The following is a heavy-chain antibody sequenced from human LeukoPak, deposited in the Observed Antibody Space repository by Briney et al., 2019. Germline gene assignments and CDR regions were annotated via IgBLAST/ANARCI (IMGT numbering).Heavy chain of an antibody. Sequence: GGSLRLSCAASGFTVSSNYMSWVRQAPGKGLEWVSVIYSGGSTYYADSVKGRFTISRDNSKNTLYLQMNSLRAEDTAVYYCARVPDYCSSTSCLDYWGQGTLVTVSS. V-gene: IGHV3-53*01. CDR1: GFTVSSNY. J-gene: IGHJ4*02. CDR3: ARVPDYCSSTSCLDY. D-gene: IGHD2-2*01. CDR2: IYSGGST.